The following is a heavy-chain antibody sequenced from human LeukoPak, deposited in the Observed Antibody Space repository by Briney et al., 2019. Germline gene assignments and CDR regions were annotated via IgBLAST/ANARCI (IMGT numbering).Heavy chain of an antibody. CDR3: ARHVITRSNLRGGWFDP. CDR1: GGSISGYY. V-gene: IGHV4-59*08. Sequence: SETLSLTCTVSGGSISGYYWTWIRQLPGKGLEWIGYIYNSGITNYNPSLKSRVTVSVDTSKNQFSLRLTSVTAADTAVYYCARHVITRSNLRGGWFDPWGQGTLVTVPS. D-gene: IGHD4-11*01. CDR2: IYNSGIT. J-gene: IGHJ5*02.